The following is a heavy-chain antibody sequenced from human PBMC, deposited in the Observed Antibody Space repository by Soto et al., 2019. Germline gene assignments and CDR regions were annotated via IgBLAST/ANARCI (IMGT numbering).Heavy chain of an antibody. CDR1: GGSLSSTLYY. V-gene: IGHV4-39*01. Sequence: DTLCVTCTVSGGSLSSTLYYWGWIRQPPGKGLEWTGSLYYSGTTYYNPSLTSRVTISVETSRNQFSLALNSVTAADTAVYYGACPLTNDGALDDDVDVWGKGTMVP. D-gene: IGHD2-8*01. CDR2: LYYSGTT. J-gene: IGHJ3*01. CDR3: ACPLTNDGALDDDVDV.